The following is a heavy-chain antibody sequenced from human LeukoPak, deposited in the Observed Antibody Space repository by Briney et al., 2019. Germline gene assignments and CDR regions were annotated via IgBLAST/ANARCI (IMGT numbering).Heavy chain of an antibody. V-gene: IGHV4-59*01. Sequence: SETLSLTCSVSGGSINSSHWTWIRQPPGKGLEWIGYTFYTGTTTYNPSLQSRVTISVDTTKSQFSLKLTSVTAADTAVYYCARIFSTTWYSFHTWGQGTMVTVSS. CDR1: GGSINSSH. D-gene: IGHD6-13*01. CDR2: TFYTGTT. J-gene: IGHJ3*02. CDR3: ARIFSTTWYSFHT.